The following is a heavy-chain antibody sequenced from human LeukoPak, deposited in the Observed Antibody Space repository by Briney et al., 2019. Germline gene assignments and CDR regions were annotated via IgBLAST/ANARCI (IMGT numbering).Heavy chain of an antibody. J-gene: IGHJ4*02. CDR3: ARRPRSYYFDY. V-gene: IGHV4-34*01. CDR2: INHSGST. CDR1: GGSFSGYY. Sequence: PSETLSLTCAVYGGSFSGYYWSWIRQPPGKGLEWIGEINHSGSTNYNPSLKSRVTISVDTSKNQLSLKLSSVTAADTAVYYCARRPRSYYFDYWGQGTLVTVSS.